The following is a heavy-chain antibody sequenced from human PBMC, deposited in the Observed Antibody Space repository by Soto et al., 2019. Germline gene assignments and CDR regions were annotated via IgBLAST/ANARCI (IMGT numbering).Heavy chain of an antibody. V-gene: IGHV3-48*02. CDR3: ARSIVGALPRVPRYYLDY. Sequence: GGSLRLSCAASGFTFSSYSMNWVRQAPGKGLEWVSYISSSSSTIYYADSVKGRFTISRDNAKNSLYLQMNSLRDEDAAVYYCARSIVGALPRVPRYYLDYWGQGTLVTVSS. CDR2: ISSSSSTI. D-gene: IGHD1-26*01. CDR1: GFTFSSYS. J-gene: IGHJ4*02.